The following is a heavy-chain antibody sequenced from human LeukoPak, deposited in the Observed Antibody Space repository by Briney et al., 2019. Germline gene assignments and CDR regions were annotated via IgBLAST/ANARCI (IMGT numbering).Heavy chain of an antibody. J-gene: IGHJ4*02. CDR2: ITYDGNVK. Sequence: PGGSLRLSCAASGFAFRTYSMHWVRQAPGEGLEWLAVITYDGNVKYYADSVKGRLTVSRDNSKKTLFLQMISLRHEDTAFYYCAREERKGAAYYLDAWGQGTLVTVSS. D-gene: IGHD1-26*01. CDR1: GFAFRTYS. V-gene: IGHV3-30-3*01. CDR3: AREERKGAAYYLDA.